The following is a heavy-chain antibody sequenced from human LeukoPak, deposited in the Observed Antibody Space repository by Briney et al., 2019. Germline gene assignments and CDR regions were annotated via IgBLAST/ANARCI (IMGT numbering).Heavy chain of an antibody. CDR1: GGSFSGYY. CDR2: IYYSGST. Sequence: SETLSLTCSVSGGSFSGYYWNWIRQPPGKGLEWIGHIYYSGSTNYHPSLKSRVTISLDTSKNRFSLKLSSVTAADTAVYYCARLGPATYDYWGRGTLVTVSS. J-gene: IGHJ4*02. V-gene: IGHV4-59*08. CDR3: ARLGPATYDY. D-gene: IGHD1-26*01.